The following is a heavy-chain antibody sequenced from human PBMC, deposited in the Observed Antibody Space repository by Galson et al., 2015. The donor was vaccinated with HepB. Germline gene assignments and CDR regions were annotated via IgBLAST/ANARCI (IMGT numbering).Heavy chain of an antibody. CDR1: GFTVSSNY. J-gene: IGHJ4*02. CDR2: IYSGGST. D-gene: IGHD6-6*01. V-gene: IGHV3-66*01. Sequence: SLRLSCAASGFTVSSNYMSWVRQAPGKGLEWVSVIYSGGSTYYSDSVKGRFTISRDNSKNTLYLQMNSLRAEDTAVYYCAGGATVAASFDYWGQGTLVTVSS. CDR3: AGGATVAASFDY.